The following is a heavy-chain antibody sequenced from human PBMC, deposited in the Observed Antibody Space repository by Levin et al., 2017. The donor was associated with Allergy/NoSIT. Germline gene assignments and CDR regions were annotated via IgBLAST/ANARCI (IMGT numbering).Heavy chain of an antibody. V-gene: IGHV5-51*01. CDR2: IYPGDSDT. CDR3: ARRGEYCSAGSCYSGGAFDY. J-gene: IGHJ4*02. CDR1: GYSFTNYW. D-gene: IGHD2-15*01. Sequence: GESLKISCKASGYSFTNYWIGWVRQMPGKGLEWMGIIYPGDSDTRYSPSFRGQVTISADKSTSTAYLQWSSLKASDTAMYFCARRGEYCSAGSCYSGGAFDYWGQGTLVTVSS.